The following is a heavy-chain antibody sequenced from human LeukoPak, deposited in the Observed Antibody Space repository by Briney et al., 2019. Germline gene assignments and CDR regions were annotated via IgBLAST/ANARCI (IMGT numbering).Heavy chain of an antibody. CDR3: ARVGYGWLQLGFDY. CDR1: GFTFNSYA. D-gene: IGHD5-24*01. V-gene: IGHV3-30-3*01. CDR2: ISYDGSNK. J-gene: IGHJ4*02. Sequence: GGSLRLSCAASGFTFNSYAMPWVRQAPGKGLEWVAVISYDGSNKYYADSVKGRFTISRDNSKNTLYLQMNSLRAEDTAVYYCARVGYGWLQLGFDYWGQGTLVTVSS.